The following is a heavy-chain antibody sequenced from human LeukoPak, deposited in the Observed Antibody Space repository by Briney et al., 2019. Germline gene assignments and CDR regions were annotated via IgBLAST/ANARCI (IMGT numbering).Heavy chain of an antibody. CDR2: ISGSGVNT. V-gene: IGHV3-23*01. CDR1: GYTFSSYA. D-gene: IGHD2-2*01. Sequence: PGGSLRLSCTASGYTFSSYAMTWVRQAPGKGLEWVSAISGSGVNTYCADSVKGRFAASRDNSKNTLYLQMNSLRAEDTAVYYCARGPDIVVVPAAKDYYYYGMDVWGQGTTVTVSS. J-gene: IGHJ6*02. CDR3: ARGPDIVVVPAAKDYYYYGMDV.